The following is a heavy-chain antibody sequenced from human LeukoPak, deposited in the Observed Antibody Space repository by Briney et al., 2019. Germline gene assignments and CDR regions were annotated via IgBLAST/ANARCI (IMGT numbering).Heavy chain of an antibody. J-gene: IGHJ4*02. CDR2: IKSTTDGGTT. Sequence: GGSLRLSCAASGFIFSNAWMSWVRQAPGKGLEWVGRIKSTTDGGTTDYAAPVKGRFTISRDDSKNTLYLQMNSLRTEDTAVYYCTTDLRWEFAYFNHWGQGTLVTVSS. D-gene: IGHD4-23*01. CDR1: GFIFSNAW. CDR3: TTDLRWEFAYFNH. V-gene: IGHV3-15*01.